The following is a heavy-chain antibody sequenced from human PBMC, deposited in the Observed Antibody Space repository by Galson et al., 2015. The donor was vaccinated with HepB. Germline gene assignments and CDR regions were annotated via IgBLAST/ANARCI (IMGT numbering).Heavy chain of an antibody. CDR1: GYTFTSYA. D-gene: IGHD2-2*01. CDR3: AKEREGVVVVIPGAFDI. V-gene: IGHV1-3*01. CDR2: INAGNGNT. J-gene: IGHJ3*02. Sequence: SVKVSCKASGYTFTSYAMHWVRQAPGQRLEWMGWINAGNGNTKYSQKFQGRVTITRDTSASTAYMELSSLRSEDTAVYYCAKEREGVVVVIPGAFDIWGQGTMVTVSS.